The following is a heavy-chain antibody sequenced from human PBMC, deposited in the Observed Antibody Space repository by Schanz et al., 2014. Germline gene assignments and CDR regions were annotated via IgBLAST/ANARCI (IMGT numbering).Heavy chain of an antibody. J-gene: IGHJ4*02. Sequence: QVQLLQFGGGMVQPGRSLRLSCAASGFTFSSYAMHWVRQAPGKGLEWVALISNDGSIKYYADSVEGRFTISRDNSRNALYLQMNSLRTEDTAVYYCASPSGYSDYGTYFDFWGQGTLVTVSS. V-gene: IGHV3-30-3*01. CDR1: GFTFSSYA. CDR3: ASPSGYSDYGTYFDF. D-gene: IGHD5-12*01. CDR2: ISNDGSIK.